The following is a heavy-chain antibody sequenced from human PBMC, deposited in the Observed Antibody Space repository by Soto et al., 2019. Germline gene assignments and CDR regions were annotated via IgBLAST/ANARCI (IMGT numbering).Heavy chain of an antibody. CDR1: GIIYNTYG. D-gene: IGHD5-12*01. J-gene: IGHJ4*02. V-gene: IGHV1-3*01. CDR2: INAGNGDT. CDR3: ARAISGYVT. Sequence: QVQLVQSGAEMKKPWASVKLSFKSSGIIYNTYGIHWVREAPGQGVEWMGWINAGNGDTRYSQNFQGRVTLTRDTSASTVYMDLDSLKSEDTGVYYCARAISGYVTWGQGTLVTVSS.